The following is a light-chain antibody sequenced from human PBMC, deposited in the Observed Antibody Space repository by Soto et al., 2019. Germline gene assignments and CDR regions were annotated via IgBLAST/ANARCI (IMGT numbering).Light chain of an antibody. V-gene: IGKV1-6*01. J-gene: IGKJ1*01. CDR1: QGIRDE. CDR2: GTS. CDR3: LQDNDYPRT. Sequence: AIQMTQSPSSLSASVGDRVTITCRASQGIRDEVGWYQQRPGEAPRLLIYGTSNLQGGVPSRFSGSGSGTDFTLTSSSLQPEDFATYYCLQDNDYPRTFGQGTKVEIK.